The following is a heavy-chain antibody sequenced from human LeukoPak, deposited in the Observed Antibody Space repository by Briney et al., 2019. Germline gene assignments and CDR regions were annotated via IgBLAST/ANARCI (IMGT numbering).Heavy chain of an antibody. CDR1: GYTLTELS. CDR3: ARVMEWPYAFDI. V-gene: IGHV1-69*13. CDR2: IIPIFGTA. D-gene: IGHD3-3*01. Sequence: SVKVSCKVSGYTLTELSMHWVRQAPGQGLEWMGGIIPIFGTANYAQKFQGRVTITADESTSTAYMELSSLRSEDTAVYYCARVMEWPYAFDIWGQGTMVTVSS. J-gene: IGHJ3*02.